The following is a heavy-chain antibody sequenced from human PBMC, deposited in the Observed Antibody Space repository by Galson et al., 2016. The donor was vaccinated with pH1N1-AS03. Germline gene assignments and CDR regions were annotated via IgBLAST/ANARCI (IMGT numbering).Heavy chain of an antibody. CDR2: IYWADYK. D-gene: IGHD6-19*01. J-gene: IGHJ4*02. Sequence: PALVTPTQTLTLTCTFSGFSLSTSGVGVGWIRQPPGKDLEWLGIIYWADYKRYSPSLKSRLTITKDTFKNRVVLTMTNMDPVDTATYYCAHRDSGWSWWGQGTLVTVSS. V-gene: IGHV2-5*02. CDR3: AHRDSGWSW. CDR1: GFSLSTSGVG.